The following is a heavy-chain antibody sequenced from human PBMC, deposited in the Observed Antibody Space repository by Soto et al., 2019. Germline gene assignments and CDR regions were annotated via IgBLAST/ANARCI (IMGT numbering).Heavy chain of an antibody. Sequence: EVQLVESGGGLVQPGGSLRLSCEASGFTFTSYWMSWVRQAPGKGLEWVANIKQDGTSKYYADSVKGQFTVSRDNAKSSLHLQMDCLRDDDTAVYRCARLRFILTERDFDSWGQGTLVTVSS. CDR3: ARLRFILTERDFDS. D-gene: IGHD3-16*01. CDR1: GFTFTSYW. CDR2: IKQDGTSK. J-gene: IGHJ4*02. V-gene: IGHV3-7*05.